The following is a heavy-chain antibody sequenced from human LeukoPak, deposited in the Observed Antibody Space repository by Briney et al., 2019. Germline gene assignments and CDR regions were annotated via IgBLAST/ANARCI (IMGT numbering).Heavy chain of an antibody. Sequence: SETLSLTCTVSGGSISSYYWSWIRQPAGKGLEWIGRIYTTGSTNYNPSLRSRVTMSVDTSKNQFPLRLSSVTAADTAVYHCARAYCSGGDCWRFDPWGQGTLVTVSS. V-gene: IGHV4-4*07. CDR2: IYTTGST. CDR3: ARAYCSGGDCWRFDP. D-gene: IGHD2-15*01. CDR1: GGSISSYY. J-gene: IGHJ5*02.